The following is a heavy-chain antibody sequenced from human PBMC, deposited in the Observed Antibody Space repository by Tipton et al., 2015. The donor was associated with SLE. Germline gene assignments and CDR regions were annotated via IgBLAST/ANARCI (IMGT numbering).Heavy chain of an antibody. CDR2: IYYSGST. J-gene: IGHJ4*02. CDR3: ARETVAGDY. V-gene: IGHV4-59*12. D-gene: IGHD6-19*01. Sequence: TLSLTCTVSGGSLSSYYWSWIRQPPGKGLEWIGYIYYSGSTNYNPSHKSRVTISVDTSKNQFSLKLSSVTAADTAVYYCARETVAGDYWGQGTLVTVSS. CDR1: GGSLSSYY.